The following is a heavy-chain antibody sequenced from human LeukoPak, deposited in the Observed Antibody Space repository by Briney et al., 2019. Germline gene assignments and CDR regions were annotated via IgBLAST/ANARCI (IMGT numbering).Heavy chain of an antibody. J-gene: IGHJ6*02. CDR3: AKDRIAARSVRNFYGMDV. V-gene: IGHV3-30*18. Sequence: GGSLRLSCAASGFTLSRYWMSWVRQAPGKGLEWVTFTSYDGNNKYYADSVKGRFTISRDNSKNTLYLQMNSLRGEDTAVYYCAKDRIAARSVRNFYGMDVWGQGTTVTVSS. D-gene: IGHD6-6*01. CDR2: TSYDGNNK. CDR1: GFTLSRYW.